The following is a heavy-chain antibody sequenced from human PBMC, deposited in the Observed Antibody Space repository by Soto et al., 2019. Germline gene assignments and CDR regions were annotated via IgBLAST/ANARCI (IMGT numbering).Heavy chain of an antibody. CDR1: VFTFANAW. CDR3: TLHVVVVTSIHNYFNY. Sequence: GSLRLSGAASVFTFANAWMSWVRQAPGKGLEWVGRIKSKTDGEATDYAAPVKGRFSISRDDSKNTMFLQMNSLQIEDTAIYYCTLHVVVVTSIHNYFNYWGQGTRVTVSS. V-gene: IGHV3-15*01. J-gene: IGHJ4*02. D-gene: IGHD2-21*02. CDR2: IKSKTDGEAT.